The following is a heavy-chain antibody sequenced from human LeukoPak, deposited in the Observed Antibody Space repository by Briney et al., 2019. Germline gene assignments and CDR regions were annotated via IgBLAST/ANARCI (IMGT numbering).Heavy chain of an antibody. J-gene: IGHJ4*02. V-gene: IGHV3-7*01. CDR1: GFTFSSYW. Sequence: PGGSLRLSCAASGFTFSSYWMSWVRQAPGKGLEWVANIKRDGSEKNYVDSVKGRFTISRDDSKNTLYLQMNSLRAEDTAVYYCARDPSVEMAAIRWFDYWGQGTLVTVSS. CDR2: IKRDGSEK. CDR3: ARDPSVEMAAIRWFDY. D-gene: IGHD5-24*01.